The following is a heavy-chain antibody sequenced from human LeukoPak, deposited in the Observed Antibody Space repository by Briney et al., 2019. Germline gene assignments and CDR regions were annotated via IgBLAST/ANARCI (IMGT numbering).Heavy chain of an antibody. J-gene: IGHJ4*02. CDR2: INAGNGNT. D-gene: IGHD3-10*01. CDR1: GYTFTSYA. CDR3: TRDPLLGFGEFSL. Sequence: GASVKVSCKASGYTFTSYAMHWVRQAPGQRLEWMGWINAGNGNTKYSQKFQGRVTITRDTSASTAYMELRSLRSDDTAVYYCTRDPLLGFGEFSLWGQGTLVTVSS. V-gene: IGHV1-3*01.